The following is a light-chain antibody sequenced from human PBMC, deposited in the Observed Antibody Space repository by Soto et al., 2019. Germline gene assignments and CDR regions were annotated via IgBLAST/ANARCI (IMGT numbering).Light chain of an antibody. CDR3: CSYVAGSTYI. Sequence: QSALTQSASVSGSPGQSITISCTGTSSDVGSHNLVSWYQQHPGRAPKLMSNRFSGSKSGNTASLTISGLQAEDEADYYCCSYVAGSTYIFGSGTKLTVL. J-gene: IGLJ1*01. CDR1: SSDVGSHNL. V-gene: IGLV2-23*01.